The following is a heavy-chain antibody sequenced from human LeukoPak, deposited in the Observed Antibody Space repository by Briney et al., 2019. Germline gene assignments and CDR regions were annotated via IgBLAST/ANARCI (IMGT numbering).Heavy chain of an antibody. Sequence: PGGSLRLSCAASGFTFSSYGMHWVRQAPGKGLEWVAVISYDGSNKYYADSVKGRFTISRDNSKNTLYLQMNSLRAEDTAVYYCAKEMKWFGELAFDYWGQGTLVTVSS. V-gene: IGHV3-30*18. D-gene: IGHD3-10*01. CDR3: AKEMKWFGELAFDY. CDR2: ISYDGSNK. CDR1: GFTFSSYG. J-gene: IGHJ4*02.